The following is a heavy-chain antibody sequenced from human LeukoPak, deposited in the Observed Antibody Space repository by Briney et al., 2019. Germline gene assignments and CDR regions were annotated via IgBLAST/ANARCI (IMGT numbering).Heavy chain of an antibody. V-gene: IGHV3-15*01. CDR1: GFTFSNAW. CDR2: IKSKTDGGTT. Sequence: GGSLRLSCAASGFTFSNAWMSWARQAPGKGLEWVGRIKSKTDGGTTDYAAPVKGRFTISRDDSKNTLYLQMNSLKTEDTAVYYCTTIGVEYCGGDCLAFDIWGQGTMVTVSS. CDR3: TTIGVEYCGGDCLAFDI. J-gene: IGHJ3*02. D-gene: IGHD2-21*02.